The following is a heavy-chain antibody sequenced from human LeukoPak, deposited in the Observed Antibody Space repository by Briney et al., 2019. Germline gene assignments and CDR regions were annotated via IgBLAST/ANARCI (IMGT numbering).Heavy chain of an antibody. CDR1: GYSFGTYG. V-gene: IGHV3-74*01. Sequence: GGSLRLSCAASGYSFGTYGMQWVRQAPGKGLVWVSRLNSDGSSPNYADSVKGRFTISRDNAKNTLYLHMNSLRAEDTAVYYCARKAFSSNGPFFFDFWGQGTLVTVSS. CDR2: LNSDGSSP. CDR3: ARKAFSSNGPFFFDF. J-gene: IGHJ4*02. D-gene: IGHD6-6*01.